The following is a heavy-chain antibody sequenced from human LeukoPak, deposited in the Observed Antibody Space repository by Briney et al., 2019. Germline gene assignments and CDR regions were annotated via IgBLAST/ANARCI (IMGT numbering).Heavy chain of an antibody. CDR3: ARRGTYGDYANYYMDV. CDR2: IYPGDSDT. D-gene: IGHD4-17*01. CDR1: GYIFTSYW. Sequence: GESLKISCQGSGYIFTSYWIAWVRQVPGKGLEWMGIIYPGDSDTRYSPSFQGQVTISADKSISTAYLQWSSLKASDTAMYYCARRGTYGDYANYYMDVWGKGTTVTVSS. V-gene: IGHV5-51*01. J-gene: IGHJ6*03.